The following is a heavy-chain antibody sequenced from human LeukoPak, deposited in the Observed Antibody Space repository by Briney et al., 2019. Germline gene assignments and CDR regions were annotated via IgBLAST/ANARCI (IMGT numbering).Heavy chain of an antibody. CDR2: ISSSSSYI. CDR1: EFTFSTYT. CDR3: ATDLFRTTGH. J-gene: IGHJ4*02. V-gene: IGHV3-21*01. Sequence: GGSLRLSCAASEFTFSTYTMNWVRQAPGKGLEWVSSISSSSSYIYYADSVKGRFTISRDNAKNSLSLQMNSLRAEDTAVYYCATDLFRTTGHWGQGTLVTVSS. D-gene: IGHD2-2*01.